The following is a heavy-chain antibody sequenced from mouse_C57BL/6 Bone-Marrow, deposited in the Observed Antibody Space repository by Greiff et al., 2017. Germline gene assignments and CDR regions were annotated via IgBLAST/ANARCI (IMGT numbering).Heavy chain of an antibody. V-gene: IGHV5-17*01. J-gene: IGHJ4*01. CDR2: ISSGSRTI. CDR3: ARQDYPYAMDD. CDR1: GFTFSDYG. D-gene: IGHD5-5*01. Sequence: EVMLVESGGGLVKPGGSLKLSCAASGFTFSDYGMHWVRPAPETGLEWVAYISSGSRTIYYADTVKGRFTISRDNAKNTLFLQMTSLRSEDTAMYYCARQDYPYAMDDWGQGTSVTVSA.